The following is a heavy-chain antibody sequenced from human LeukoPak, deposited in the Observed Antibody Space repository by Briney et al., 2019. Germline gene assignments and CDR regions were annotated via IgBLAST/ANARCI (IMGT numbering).Heavy chain of an antibody. Sequence: ASVKVSCKAFGGTFSSYAISWVRQAPGQGLEWMGRIIPIFGTANYAQKFQGRVTITTDESTSTAYMELSSLRSEDTAVYYCARGTMATITAHWGQGTLVTVSS. D-gene: IGHD5-24*01. CDR2: IIPIFGTA. CDR1: GGTFSSYA. V-gene: IGHV1-69*05. J-gene: IGHJ4*02. CDR3: ARGTMATITAH.